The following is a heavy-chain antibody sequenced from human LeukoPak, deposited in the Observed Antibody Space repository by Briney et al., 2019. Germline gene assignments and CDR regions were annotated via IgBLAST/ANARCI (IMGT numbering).Heavy chain of an antibody. CDR1: GGSFSDYY. D-gene: IGHD1-26*01. V-gene: IGHV4-34*01. CDR3: ARRRRSGSQVLDF. CDR2: INHSGST. J-gene: IGHJ4*02. Sequence: SETLSLTCAVYGGSFSDYYWSWIRQPPGKGLEWIREINHSGSTNYNSSLKSRVIISVDTSKNQFSLRLSSVTAADTAAYYCARRRRSGSQVLDFWGQGTLVTVSS.